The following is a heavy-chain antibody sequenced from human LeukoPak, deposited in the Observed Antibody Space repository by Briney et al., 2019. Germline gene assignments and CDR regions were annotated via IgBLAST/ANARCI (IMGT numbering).Heavy chain of an antibody. J-gene: IGHJ4*02. CDR3: ARDLSVGSKPDLGFDY. CDR2: ISTSSSYI. Sequence: GGSLRPSCAASGFTFSGSTMNWVRQAPGKGLEWVSFISTSSSYIYYADSVRGRFTISRDNAKNSLYLQMNSLRAEDTAVYYCARDLSVGSKPDLGFDYWGQGTLVTVSS. D-gene: IGHD1-26*01. CDR1: GFTFSGST. V-gene: IGHV3-21*01.